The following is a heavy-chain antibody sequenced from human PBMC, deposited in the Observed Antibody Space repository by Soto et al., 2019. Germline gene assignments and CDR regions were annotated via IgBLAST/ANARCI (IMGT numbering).Heavy chain of an antibody. CDR2: ISYDGSNK. Sequence: QVQLVESGGGVVQPGRSLRLSCAASGFTFSSYGMHWVRQAQGKGLEWVAVISYDGSNKYYADSVKGRFTISRDNSKNTLYLQMNSLRAEDTAVYYCAKDRDSSRPYGMDVWGQGTTVTVSS. J-gene: IGHJ6*02. CDR3: AKDRDSSRPYGMDV. CDR1: GFTFSSYG. V-gene: IGHV3-30*18. D-gene: IGHD6-13*01.